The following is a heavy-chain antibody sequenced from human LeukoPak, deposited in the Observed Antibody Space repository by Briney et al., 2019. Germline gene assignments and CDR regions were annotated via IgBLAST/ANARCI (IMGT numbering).Heavy chain of an antibody. CDR1: GFTFSSYA. D-gene: IGHD3-10*01. J-gene: IGHJ6*02. V-gene: IGHV3-23*01. CDR3: AREGGGESIYGLDV. Sequence: GGSLRLSCAASGFTFSSYAMSWVRQAPGKGLEWVSSISVSGGSAYYADSVKGRFTISRDNSKNTLYLQMNSLRAEDTAVYYCAREGGGESIYGLDVWGQGTTVTVSS. CDR2: ISVSGGSA.